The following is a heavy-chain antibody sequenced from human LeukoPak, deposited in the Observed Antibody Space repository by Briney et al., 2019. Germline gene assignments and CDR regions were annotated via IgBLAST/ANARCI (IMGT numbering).Heavy chain of an antibody. Sequence: SQTLSLTCAVSGGSISSGGYSWSWIRQPPGKGLEWIGYIYHSGSTYYNPSLKSRVTISVDRSKNQFSLELSSVTAADTAVYYCARRVDTTKGIAAAIDYWGQGTLVTVSS. J-gene: IGHJ4*02. CDR2: IYHSGST. CDR3: ARRVDTTKGIAAAIDY. CDR1: GGSISSGGYS. V-gene: IGHV4-30-2*01. D-gene: IGHD6-13*01.